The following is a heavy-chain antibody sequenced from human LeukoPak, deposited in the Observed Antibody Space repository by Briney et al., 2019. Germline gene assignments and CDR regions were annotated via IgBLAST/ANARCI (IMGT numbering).Heavy chain of an antibody. Sequence: ASVKASCKASGYTFTGYYMHWVRQAPGQGLEWMGWINPNSGGTNYAQKFQGRVTMTRDTSTSTAYMELRSLRSDDTAVYYCARTYYDFWSGTHNWFDPWGQGTLVTVSS. V-gene: IGHV1-2*02. J-gene: IGHJ5*02. CDR2: INPNSGGT. CDR3: ARTYYDFWSGTHNWFDP. D-gene: IGHD3-3*01. CDR1: GYTFTGYY.